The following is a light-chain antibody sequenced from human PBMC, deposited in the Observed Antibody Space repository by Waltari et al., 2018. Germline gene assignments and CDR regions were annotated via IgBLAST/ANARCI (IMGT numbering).Light chain of an antibody. Sequence: QSVLTQPPSASGTPGQTVNISCSGGSSNLGTNTVNWYRQVPGAAPKLLIYGNYQRPSGVPARFSGSKSGTSASLAISGLQSEDEADYYCAAWDDRLNGGVFGGGTKLTVL. CDR2: GNY. V-gene: IGLV1-44*01. CDR3: AAWDDRLNGGV. CDR1: SSNLGTNT. J-gene: IGLJ3*02.